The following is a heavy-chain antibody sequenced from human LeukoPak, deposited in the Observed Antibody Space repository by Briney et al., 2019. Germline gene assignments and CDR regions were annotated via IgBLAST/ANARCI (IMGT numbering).Heavy chain of an antibody. J-gene: IGHJ4*02. V-gene: IGHV7-4-1*02. CDR2: INANTGDP. CDR1: GYTFTTYA. Sequence: ASVKVSCKASGYTFTTYAMNWVRQAPGQGLEWMGWINANTGDPTYAQGFTGRFVFSLDTSVSTAYLQISSLKAEDTAVYYCAKEHYGSGSYYLDYWGQGTLVTVSS. CDR3: AKEHYGSGSYYLDY. D-gene: IGHD3-10*01.